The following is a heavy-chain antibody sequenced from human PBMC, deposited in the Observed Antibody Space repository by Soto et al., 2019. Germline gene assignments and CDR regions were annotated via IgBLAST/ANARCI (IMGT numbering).Heavy chain of an antibody. Sequence: ASVKVSCKASGYTFTSYAMHWVRQAPGQRLEWMGIINAGDGSTNYAQKFQGRVTMTRDTSTSTAYMELSSLRSDDTAVYYCARDVRTGYGSCWNSYYYYGLDVWG. CDR1: GYTFTSYA. D-gene: IGHD6-13*01. V-gene: IGHV1-3*01. J-gene: IGHJ6*02. CDR2: INAGDGST. CDR3: ARDVRTGYGSCWNSYYYYGLDV.